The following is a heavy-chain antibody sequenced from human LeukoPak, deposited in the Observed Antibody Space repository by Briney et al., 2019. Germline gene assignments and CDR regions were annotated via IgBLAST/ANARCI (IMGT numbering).Heavy chain of an antibody. Sequence: ASVKVSCKASGYTFTSYDINWVRQATGQGLEWMGWMNPNSGNTGYAQKFQGRVTMTRNTSISTAYMELSSLRSEDTAVYYCARGRRVATAYYYYYYYMDVWGKGTTVTISS. J-gene: IGHJ6*03. CDR3: ARGRRVATAYYYYYYYMDV. CDR1: GYTFTSYD. CDR2: MNPNSGNT. D-gene: IGHD5-12*01. V-gene: IGHV1-8*01.